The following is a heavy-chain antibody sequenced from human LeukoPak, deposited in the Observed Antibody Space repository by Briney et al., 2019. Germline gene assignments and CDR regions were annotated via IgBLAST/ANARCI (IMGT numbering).Heavy chain of an antibody. V-gene: IGHV1-8*03. CDR1: GYTFTSYD. CDR2: MNPNSGNT. D-gene: IGHD2-2*02. Sequence: ASVKVPCKASGYTFTSYDINWVRQATGQGLEWMGWMNPNSGNTGYAQKFQGRVTITRNTSISTAYMELSSLRSEDTAVYYCAVVGECCSSTSCYNRFDYWGQGTLVTVSS. CDR3: AVVGECCSSTSCYNRFDY. J-gene: IGHJ4*02.